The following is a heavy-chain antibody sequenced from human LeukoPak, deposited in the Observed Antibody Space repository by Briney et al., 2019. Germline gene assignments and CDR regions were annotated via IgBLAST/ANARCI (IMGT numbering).Heavy chain of an antibody. CDR1: GFTFSNAW. CDR3: AVGATPHYYYYMDV. CDR2: IKSKTDGGTT. J-gene: IGHJ6*03. V-gene: IGHV3-15*01. D-gene: IGHD1-26*01. Sequence: GGSLRLSCAASGFTFSNAWMSWVRQAPGKGLEWVARIKSKTDGGTTDYAAPVKGRFTISRDDSKNTLYLQMNSLKTEDTAVYYCAVGATPHYYYYMDVWGKGTTVTVSS.